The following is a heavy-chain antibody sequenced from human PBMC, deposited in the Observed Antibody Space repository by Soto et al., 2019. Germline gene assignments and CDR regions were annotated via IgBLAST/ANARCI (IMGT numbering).Heavy chain of an antibody. V-gene: IGHV4-31*03. CDR2: IYYSGST. Sequence: QVQLRESGPGLVQPSQTLSLTCTVSGDSISSGTYYWNWIRQLPGKGLEWIGYIYYSGSTYYNPSLKRRVAISIDTAKNQFSLRMSSVSGADTAVYYCARATAPRQGGGMDVWGQGTTVTVSS. CDR1: GDSISSGTYY. J-gene: IGHJ6*02. D-gene: IGHD3-16*01. CDR3: ARATAPRQGGGMDV.